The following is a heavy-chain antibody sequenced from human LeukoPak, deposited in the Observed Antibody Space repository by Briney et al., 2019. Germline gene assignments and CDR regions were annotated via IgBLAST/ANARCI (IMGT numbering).Heavy chain of an antibody. CDR2: ISGYNGNT. V-gene: IGHV1-18*01. Sequence: ASVKVSCKASGYNFNSYGISWVRQAPGQGLEWMGWISGYNGNTNYAQKLQGRVTMTTDTSTSTAYMELRSLRSDDTAVYYCARDDYSNSNWFDPWGQGTLVTVSS. D-gene: IGHD4-11*01. CDR3: ARDDYSNSNWFDP. J-gene: IGHJ5*02. CDR1: GYNFNSYG.